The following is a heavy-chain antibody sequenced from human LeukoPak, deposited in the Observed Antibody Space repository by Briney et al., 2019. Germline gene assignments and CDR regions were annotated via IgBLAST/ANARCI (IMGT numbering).Heavy chain of an antibody. J-gene: IGHJ4*02. V-gene: IGHV3-7*03. Sequence: AGGSLRLSCGASGFSFSTYWMDWVRQAPGKGLEWVASIKEDGSRADYVDSVRGRFTVSRDNSKNTLYLQMNSLRAEDTAVYYCARDTYGDYGFGYWGQGTLVTVSS. D-gene: IGHD4-17*01. CDR1: GFSFSTYW. CDR2: IKEDGSRA. CDR3: ARDTYGDYGFGY.